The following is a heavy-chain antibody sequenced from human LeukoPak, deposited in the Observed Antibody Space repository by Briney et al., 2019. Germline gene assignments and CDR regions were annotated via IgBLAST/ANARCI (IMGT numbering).Heavy chain of an antibody. CDR3: ARAEIRGSSIDY. CDR2: IYYSGST. D-gene: IGHD3-10*01. CDR1: NGSVRSNEYY. Sequence: SETLSLTCAVSNGSVRSNEYYWSWIRQPPGKGLEWIGYIYYSGSTYYNPSLKSRVTISVDTSKNQFSLKLSSVTAADTAVYYCARAEIRGSSIDYWGQGTLVTVSS. V-gene: IGHV4-30-4*01. J-gene: IGHJ4*02.